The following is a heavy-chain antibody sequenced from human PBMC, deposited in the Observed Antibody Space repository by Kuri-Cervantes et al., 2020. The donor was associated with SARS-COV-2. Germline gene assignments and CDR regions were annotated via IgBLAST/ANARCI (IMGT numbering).Heavy chain of an antibody. V-gene: IGHV3-11*01. CDR2: ISSSGSTI. CDR3: ARAPPPASPRGGMDV. CDR1: GFTFSDYY. J-gene: IGHJ6*02. D-gene: IGHD2-2*01. Sequence: LSLTCAASGFTFSDYYMSWIRQAPGKGLEWVSYISSSGSTIYYADSVKGRFAISRDNAKNSLYLQMNSLRAEDTAVYYCARAPPPASPRGGMDVWGQGTTVTVSS.